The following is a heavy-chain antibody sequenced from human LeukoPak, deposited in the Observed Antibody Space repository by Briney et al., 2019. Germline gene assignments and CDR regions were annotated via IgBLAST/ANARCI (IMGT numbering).Heavy chain of an antibody. D-gene: IGHD1-7*01. CDR3: AKDRVVFNRNYAYYFDY. V-gene: IGHV3-30*18. Sequence: GGSLRLPCAASGFTFSDYGMHWVRQAPGKGLEWAAAISYDGSDKYYADSVKGRFTISRDDSKKTLYLQMNSLRAEDTAVYYCAKDRVVFNRNYAYYFDYWGQGTLVTVSS. CDR2: ISYDGSDK. CDR1: GFTFSDYG. J-gene: IGHJ4*02.